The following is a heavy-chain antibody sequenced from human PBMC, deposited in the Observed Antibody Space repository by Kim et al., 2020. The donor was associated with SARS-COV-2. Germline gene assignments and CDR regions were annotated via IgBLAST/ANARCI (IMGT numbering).Heavy chain of an antibody. V-gene: IGHV3-7*03. CDR3: ARVYDYVWGSYRHFDY. J-gene: IGHJ4*02. CDR1: GFTFSSYW. Sequence: GGSLRLSCAASGFTFSSYWMSWVRQAPGKGLEWVANIKQDGSEKYYVDSVKGRFTISRDNAKNSLYLQMNSLRAEDTAVYYCARVYDYVWGSYRHFDYWGQGTLVTVSS. D-gene: IGHD3-16*02. CDR2: IKQDGSEK.